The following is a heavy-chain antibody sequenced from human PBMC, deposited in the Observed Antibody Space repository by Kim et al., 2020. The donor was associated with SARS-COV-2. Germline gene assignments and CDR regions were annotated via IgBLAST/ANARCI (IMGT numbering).Heavy chain of an antibody. J-gene: IGHJ4*02. D-gene: IGHD2-15*01. V-gene: IGHV4-34*01. CDR3: ATLGYCSGGSCPRPPIKDY. CDR1: GGSFSGYY. Sequence: SETLSLTCAVYGGSFSGYYWSWIRQPPGKGLEWIGEINHSGSTNYNPSLKSRVTISVDTSKNQFSLKLSSVTAADTAVYYCATLGYCSGGSCPRPPIKDYWGQGTLVTVSS. CDR2: INHSGST.